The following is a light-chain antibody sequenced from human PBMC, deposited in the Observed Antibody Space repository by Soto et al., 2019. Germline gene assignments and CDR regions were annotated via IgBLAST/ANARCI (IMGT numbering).Light chain of an antibody. V-gene: IGLV1-40*01. CDR3: QSYDSSLSGSYV. J-gene: IGLJ1*01. CDR1: SSNIGAGYD. CDR2: NNN. Sequence: QSVRTQPPSVSGAPGQRVTISCTGSSSNIGAGYDVHWYQRLPGTAPKVLIYNNNNRPSGVPDRFSGSKSGTSASLAITGLQAEDEADYYCQSYDSSLSGSYVFGTGTKLTV.